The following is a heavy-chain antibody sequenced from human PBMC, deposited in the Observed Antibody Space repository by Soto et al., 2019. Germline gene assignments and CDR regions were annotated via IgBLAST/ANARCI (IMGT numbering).Heavy chain of an antibody. Sequence: EVQLVESGGGLVQPEGSLRLSCAASGFTFSDHYMDWVRQPPGTGLEWVGRIRRKANSYTTEYAASVKGRFTISRDDSKSSLYLQMNSLKTEDTAVYYCARVVIVATSYYFDSWGQGTLVTVSS. J-gene: IGHJ4*02. D-gene: IGHD5-12*01. CDR3: ARVVIVATSYYFDS. CDR1: GFTFSDHY. CDR2: IRRKANSYTT. V-gene: IGHV3-72*01.